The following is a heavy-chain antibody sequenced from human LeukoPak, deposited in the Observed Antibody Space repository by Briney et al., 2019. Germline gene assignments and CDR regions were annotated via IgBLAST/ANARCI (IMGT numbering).Heavy chain of an antibody. CDR3: ARGSLNYYDSSGYPY. CDR1: GLTFSSYW. Sequence: PGGSLRLSCAASGLTFSSYWMSWVRQAPGKGLEWVANIKQDGSEKYYVDSVKGRFTISRDNAKNSLYLQMNSLRAEGTAVYYCARGSLNYYDSSGYPYWGQGTLVTVSS. D-gene: IGHD3-22*01. J-gene: IGHJ4*02. V-gene: IGHV3-7*01. CDR2: IKQDGSEK.